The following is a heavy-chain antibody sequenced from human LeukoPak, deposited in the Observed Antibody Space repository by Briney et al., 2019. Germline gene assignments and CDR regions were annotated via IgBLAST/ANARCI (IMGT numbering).Heavy chain of an antibody. J-gene: IGHJ4*02. Sequence: ASVKVSCKSSGYTFTNYYLRWVRQAPGQGLEWMGIINPRDGTTTYAQKFRGRLTMTRDTSTVYMELSSLRSGDTAVYYCARGISVGVHDYWGQGTLVSVSS. CDR3: ARGISVGVHDY. CDR2: INPRDGTT. CDR1: GYTFTNYY. D-gene: IGHD6-19*01. V-gene: IGHV1-46*01.